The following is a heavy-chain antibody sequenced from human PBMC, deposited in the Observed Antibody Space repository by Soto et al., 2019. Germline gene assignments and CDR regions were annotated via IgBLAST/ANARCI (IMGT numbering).Heavy chain of an antibody. CDR1: GRTFLISA. CDR2: IIPILGTI. D-gene: IGHD3-3*01. V-gene: IGHV1-69*06. J-gene: IGHJ4*02. CDR3: ARGKDLEQPSNHYYFDY. Sequence: QVQLVQSGAEVQTPGSSVRVSCKTAGRTFLISAIAWVRQAPGQGLEWMGGIIPILGTIHIAQNFQGRVNFTADRSTSTAYMDLSSLRPEDTARYVWARGKDLEQPSNHYYFDYWGQGSQVIVSS.